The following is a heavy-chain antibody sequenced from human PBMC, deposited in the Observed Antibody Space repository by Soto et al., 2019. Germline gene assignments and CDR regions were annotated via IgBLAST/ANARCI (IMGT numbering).Heavy chain of an antibody. CDR1: GYTFSGFY. D-gene: IGHD6-19*01. Sequence: GASVKVSCKASGYTFSGFYMHWVRQAPGQGLEWMGWINPNSGGTKPAEKFQGRVTMTRDTSISTAYMELSRLTSDDTAGYYCASAAVTGTSGLDFWGQGTQVTVSS. J-gene: IGHJ4*02. CDR2: INPNSGGT. V-gene: IGHV1-2*02. CDR3: ASAAVTGTSGLDF.